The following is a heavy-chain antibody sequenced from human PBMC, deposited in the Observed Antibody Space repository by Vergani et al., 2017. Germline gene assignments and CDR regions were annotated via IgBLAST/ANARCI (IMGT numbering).Heavy chain of an antibody. Sequence: QVELVESGGGVVQPGGSLRLSCAASGFAFSDFAMHCLRQAPGKGPKWVALISYDGNSKYYGDSLKGQFTISRDNSKNTLYLQMSELQTEDTAVYYCVKGGYCTSASCQDAFDVWGRGTLVIVSS. CDR3: VKGGYCTSASCQDAFDV. V-gene: IGHV3-30*18. CDR1: GFAFSDFA. CDR2: ISYDGNSK. J-gene: IGHJ3*01. D-gene: IGHD2-2*01.